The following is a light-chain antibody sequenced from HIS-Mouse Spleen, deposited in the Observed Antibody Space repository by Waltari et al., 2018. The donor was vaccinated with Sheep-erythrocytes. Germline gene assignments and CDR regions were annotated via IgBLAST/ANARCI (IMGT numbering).Light chain of an antibody. CDR2: DVS. J-gene: IGLJ1*01. CDR3: CSYAGSYNHV. Sequence: QSALTQPRSVSGSPGQSVTISCTGTSSDVGGYNYVSWYQQHPGKAPKLMIYDVSKWPSGVPVRVSGSKSGNTASLTISGLQAEDEADYYCCSYAGSYNHVFATGTKVTVL. V-gene: IGLV2-11*01. CDR1: SSDVGGYNY.